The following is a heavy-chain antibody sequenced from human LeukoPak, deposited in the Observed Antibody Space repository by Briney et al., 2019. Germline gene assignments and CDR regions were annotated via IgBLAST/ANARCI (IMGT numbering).Heavy chain of an antibody. D-gene: IGHD2-15*01. CDR3: ARDPGYCSGGGCYTGSVLDY. CDR1: GFTFSSHL. Sequence: GGSLRLSCAASGFTFSSHLMNWVRQAPGKGLEWVSGISASGGSTFYADSVKGRFTVSRDNSKNTLYLQMNSLRAEETAVYYCARDPGYCSGGGCYTGSVLDYWGQGTLVTVSS. J-gene: IGHJ4*02. CDR2: ISASGGST. V-gene: IGHV3-23*01.